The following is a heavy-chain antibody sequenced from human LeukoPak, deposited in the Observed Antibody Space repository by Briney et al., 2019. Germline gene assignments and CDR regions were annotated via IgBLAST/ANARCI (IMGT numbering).Heavy chain of an antibody. Sequence: SHTLSLTCTVSGGSSSSAGYYWSWLRQHPGKGRDWIGYIYYSGSAYYNPSLKSRITISVDTSKNQFSLKLNSVTAADTAVYYCARVLWSGYSGHYFDYWGQGTLVTVSS. CDR2: IYYSGSA. CDR1: GGSSSSAGYY. D-gene: IGHD5-12*01. J-gene: IGHJ4*02. V-gene: IGHV4-31*03. CDR3: ARVLWSGYSGHYFDY.